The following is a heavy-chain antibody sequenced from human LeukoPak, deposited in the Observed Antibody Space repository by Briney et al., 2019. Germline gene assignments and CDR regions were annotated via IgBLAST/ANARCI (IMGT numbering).Heavy chain of an antibody. CDR2: IYPGDSDT. V-gene: IGHV5-51*01. CDR3: ARRLKNSNGWTFDY. Sequence: GESLKISCKGSGYSFTIYWIGWVRQMPGKGLEWMGIIYPGDSDTRYSPSFQGQVTISADRSINTAYLQWSSLKASDTAIYYCARRLKNSNGWTFDYWGQGTLLTVSS. CDR1: GYSFTIYW. D-gene: IGHD6-19*01. J-gene: IGHJ4*02.